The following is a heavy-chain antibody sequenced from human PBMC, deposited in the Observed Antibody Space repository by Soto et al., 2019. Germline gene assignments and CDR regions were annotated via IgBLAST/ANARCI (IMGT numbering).Heavy chain of an antibody. CDR1: GFSFSNYS. CDR2: ISISRSNI. D-gene: IGHD3-10*01. J-gene: IGHJ4*02. CDR3: ARGLGRVPVAAGFDY. Sequence: EVQLVESGGGLVKPGGSLRLSCAASGFSFSNYSMSWVRQAPGKGLEGVATISISRSNIFYAGSVRGRFTISRDNAKNSLYLQMDSLRAEDTAVYFCARGLGRVPVAAGFDYWGQGTLVTVSS. V-gene: IGHV3-21*01.